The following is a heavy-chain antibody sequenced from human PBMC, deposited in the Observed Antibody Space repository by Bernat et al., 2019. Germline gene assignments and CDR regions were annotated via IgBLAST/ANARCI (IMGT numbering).Heavy chain of an antibody. Sequence: QLQLQESGPGLVKPSETLSLTCTVSGGSISSSSYFWGWIRQPPGRGLEWIGSIYYSGSTYYNPSLRSRVTISVDTSKNQFSLKLSSVTAADTAVDYCARHEDAAAGRIFYWGQGTLVTVSS. J-gene: IGHJ4*02. V-gene: IGHV4-39*01. CDR1: GGSISSSSYF. CDR2: IYYSGST. D-gene: IGHD6-13*01. CDR3: ARHEDAAAGRIFY.